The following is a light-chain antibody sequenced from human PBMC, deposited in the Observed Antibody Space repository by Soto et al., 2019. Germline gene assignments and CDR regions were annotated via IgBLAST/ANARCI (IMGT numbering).Light chain of an antibody. CDR3: CSYAGMDTFVL. CDR2: EGN. Sequence: QSVLTQPASVSGSPGQSITISCTGTSSNVGDYNLVSWYQQHPGKAPTLIIYEGNSRPSWVSSRFSGSKSGNTASLTISGLQAEDEGDYYCCSYAGMDTFVLFGGGTKLTVL. CDR1: SSNVGDYNL. V-gene: IGLV2-23*01. J-gene: IGLJ3*02.